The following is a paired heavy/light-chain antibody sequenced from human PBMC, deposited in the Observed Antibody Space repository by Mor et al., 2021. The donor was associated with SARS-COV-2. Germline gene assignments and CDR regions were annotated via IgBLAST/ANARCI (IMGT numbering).Heavy chain of an antibody. CDR2: IYSDGDT. Sequence: EVQLVESGGDLVRPGGSLRLSCAASRFSVSTNYISWVRQAPEKGLEWVSIIYSDGDTHYADSVKGRFTISRDNFKNTVYLQMNSLRPEDTAVYYCARAPTVTTNFDSWGQGTLVTVSS. CDR1: RFSVSTNY. V-gene: IGHV3-66*02. CDR3: ARAPTVTTNFDS. D-gene: IGHD4-17*01. J-gene: IGHJ4*02.
Light chain of an antibody. CDR3: QQSYNNPT. Sequence: DIQMTQSPFSLSASVGDRVTITCRASQNIITYLNWYQHKPGKAPNLLIYGASSLQSGVPSRFSGSGSGTEFTLSISSLQPEDSATYYCQQSYNNPTFGHGTKVEVK. J-gene: IGKJ1*01. CDR2: GAS. CDR1: QNIITY. V-gene: IGKV1-39*01.